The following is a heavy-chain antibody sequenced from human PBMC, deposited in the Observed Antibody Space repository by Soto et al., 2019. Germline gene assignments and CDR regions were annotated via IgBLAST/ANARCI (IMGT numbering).Heavy chain of an antibody. CDR3: AMRGYDSWSGYFWANDAFDI. Sequence: KTXETLSLPCAVYGGSFSGYYWGWIRQPPGKGLEWIGEINHSGSTNYNPSLKSRVTISVDTSKNQFSLKLSSVTAADTAVYYCAMRGYDSWSGYFWANDAFDIWGKGTMVTVSS. J-gene: IGHJ3*02. CDR1: GGSFSGYY. CDR2: INHSGST. V-gene: IGHV4-34*01. D-gene: IGHD3-3*01.